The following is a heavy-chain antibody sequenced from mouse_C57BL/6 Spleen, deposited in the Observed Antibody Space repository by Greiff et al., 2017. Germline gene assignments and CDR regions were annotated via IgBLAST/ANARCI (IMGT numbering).Heavy chain of an antibody. Sequence: EVHLVESGGGLVKPGGSLKLSCAASGFTFSSYAMSWVRQTPEKRLEWVATISDGGSYTYYPDNVKGRFTISRDNAKNNLYLQMSHLKSEDTAMYYCARSSLNWDVGYFDYWGQGTTLTVSS. CDR2: ISDGGSYT. V-gene: IGHV5-4*01. CDR3: ARSSLNWDVGYFDY. J-gene: IGHJ2*01. CDR1: GFTFSSYA. D-gene: IGHD4-1*01.